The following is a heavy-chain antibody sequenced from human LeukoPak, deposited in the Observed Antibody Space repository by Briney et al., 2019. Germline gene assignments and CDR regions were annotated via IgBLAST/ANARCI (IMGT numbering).Heavy chain of an antibody. CDR1: GFTFSSYS. D-gene: IGHD3-22*01. V-gene: IGHV3-21*01. CDR2: ISSSSSYI. CDR3: ARDLNPAYYYDSSGYCFDY. J-gene: IGHJ4*02. Sequence: GGSLRLSCAASGFTFSSYSMNWVRQAPGKGLEWVSSISSSSSYIYYADSVKGRFTISRDTAKNSLYLQMNSLRAEDTAVYYCARDLNPAYYYDSSGYCFDYWGQGTLVTVSS.